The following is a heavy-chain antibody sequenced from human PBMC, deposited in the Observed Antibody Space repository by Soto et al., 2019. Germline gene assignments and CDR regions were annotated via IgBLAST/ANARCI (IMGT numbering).Heavy chain of an antibody. D-gene: IGHD1-26*01. CDR2: IGTTGDT. CDR3: GRGEASRYYYYSMDV. J-gene: IGHJ6*02. CDR1: GFGFSNYD. Sequence: GGSLRLSCAASGFGFSNYDMHWVRQVTGKGLEWVSSIGTTGDTYYPGSVKGRFIISRENANLYLQMNSLRAGDTAVYYCGRGEASRYYYYSMDVWGQGTTVTVYS. V-gene: IGHV3-13*01.